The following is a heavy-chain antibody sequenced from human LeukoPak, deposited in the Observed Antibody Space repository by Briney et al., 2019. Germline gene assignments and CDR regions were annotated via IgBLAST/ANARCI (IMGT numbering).Heavy chain of an antibody. Sequence: PGGSLRLSCAASGFTFSSYAMSWVRQAPGKGLEWVSAISGSGGSTYYADSVRGRFTISRDNSKNTPYLQMNSLRAEDTAVYYCAKDQGVPAAIPGYDPWGQGTLVTVSS. CDR1: GFTFSSYA. D-gene: IGHD2-2*01. J-gene: IGHJ5*02. CDR3: AKDQGVPAAIPGYDP. V-gene: IGHV3-23*01. CDR2: ISGSGGST.